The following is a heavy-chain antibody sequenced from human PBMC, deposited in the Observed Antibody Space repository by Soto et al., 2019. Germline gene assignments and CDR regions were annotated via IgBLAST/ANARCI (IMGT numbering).Heavy chain of an antibody. J-gene: IGHJ6*02. Sequence: QVQLQQWGAGLLKPSETLSLTCAVYGGSFSDYFWSWIRQPPSKGLEWIGEISHSGSTSYNPSLKSRVTISVDTSKNQFFLNLSSVTAADTAVYYYARGLQRRFGGYKGLGYHGMDVWGQGTTVTVSS. CDR3: ARGLQRRFGGYKGLGYHGMDV. V-gene: IGHV4-34*01. CDR1: GGSFSDYF. CDR2: ISHSGST. D-gene: IGHD5-12*01.